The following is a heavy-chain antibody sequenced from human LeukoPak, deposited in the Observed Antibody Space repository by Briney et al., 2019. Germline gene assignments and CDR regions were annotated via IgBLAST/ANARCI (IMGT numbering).Heavy chain of an antibody. CDR2: IKSKTDGGTT. J-gene: IGHJ3*02. D-gene: IGHD5-24*01. CDR3: TTDPEMATMDAFDI. Sequence: GGSLRLSCAASGFTFSNAWMSWVRQAPGKGLEWVGRIKSKTDGGTTDYAAPVKGRFTISRDDSKNTLYLQMNSLKTEDTAVYYCTTDPEMATMDAFDIWGQGTMVTVSS. CDR1: GFTFSNAW. V-gene: IGHV3-15*01.